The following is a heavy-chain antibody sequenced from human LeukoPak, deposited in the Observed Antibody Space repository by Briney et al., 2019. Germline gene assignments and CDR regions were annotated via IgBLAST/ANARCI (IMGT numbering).Heavy chain of an antibody. V-gene: IGHV1-2*02. J-gene: IGHJ4*02. CDR2: INPNSGGP. D-gene: IGHD5-24*01. CDR3: ARDSWDGEMATILGY. Sequence: ASVKVSCKASGYTFTGYYMHWVRQAPGQGLEWMGWINPNSGGPNYAQKFQGRVTMTRDTSISTAYMELSRLRSDDTAVYYCARDSWDGEMATILGYWGQGTLVTVSS. CDR1: GYTFTGYY.